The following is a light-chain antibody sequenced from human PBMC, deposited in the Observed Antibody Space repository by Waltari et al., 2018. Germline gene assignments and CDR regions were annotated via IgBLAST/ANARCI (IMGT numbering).Light chain of an antibody. CDR2: SPK. J-gene: IGLJ7*01. Sequence: QSVLTQPPSASGTPGLRVPISCSGSSSNIGSNPVNWYQQLPGTAPKLLIYSPKQWPPGIPGRFSGSKSGTSASLAISGLQAEDEADYYCATWDDSLNAAVFGGGTQLSVL. CDR3: ATWDDSLNAAV. CDR1: SSNIGSNP. V-gene: IGLV1-44*01.